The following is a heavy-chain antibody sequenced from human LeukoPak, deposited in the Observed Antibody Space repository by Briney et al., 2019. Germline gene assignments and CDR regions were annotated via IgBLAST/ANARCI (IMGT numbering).Heavy chain of an antibody. CDR2: IYNRDT. V-gene: IGHV4-59*03. CDR1: GASISSSY. J-gene: IGHJ5*02. CDR3: AKNGRTWPS. D-gene: IGHD2-8*01. Sequence: SETLSLTCSVSGASISSSYWSSLRHPPGKGLEWIAHIYNRDTNYNPSLQSRVTTSLDTSKNQFTLKLTSVTAADTAVYYCAKNGRTWPSWGQATLVTVSS.